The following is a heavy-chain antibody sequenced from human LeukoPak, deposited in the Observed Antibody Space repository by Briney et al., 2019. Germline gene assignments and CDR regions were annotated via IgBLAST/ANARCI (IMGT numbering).Heavy chain of an antibody. CDR1: GFDFSSYG. CDR3: AKSRMGAKEKSEGRFGMDV. CDR2: ISYDGSNK. V-gene: IGHV3-30*18. J-gene: IGHJ6*02. Sequence: GGSLRLSCAASGFDFSSYGMHWVRQAPGKGLEWVAVISYDGSNKYYADSVKGRFTISRDNSKNTLYLQMNSLRAEDTAVYYCAKSRMGAKEKSEGRFGMDVWGQGTTVTVSS. D-gene: IGHD1-26*01.